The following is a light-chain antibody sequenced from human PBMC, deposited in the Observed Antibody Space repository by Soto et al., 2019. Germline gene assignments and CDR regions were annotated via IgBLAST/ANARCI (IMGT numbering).Light chain of an antibody. CDR1: RSISNW. CDR2: DAS. Sequence: DIQMTQSPSTLSASVGDRVTITCRASRSISNWLAWYQQRPGIAPKLLIFDASILQSGVPSRFSGSGSGTEFTLSISRLQTDDFATYYCQQYCSFSPITFGGGTKVEI. CDR3: QQYCSFSPIT. V-gene: IGKV1-5*01. J-gene: IGKJ4*01.